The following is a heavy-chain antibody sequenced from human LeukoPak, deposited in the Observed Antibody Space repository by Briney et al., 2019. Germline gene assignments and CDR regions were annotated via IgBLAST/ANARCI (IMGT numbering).Heavy chain of an antibody. J-gene: IGHJ4*02. CDR3: ARLDNDPTIFDS. CDR2: VFYSGST. V-gene: IGHV4-59*03. Sequence: PSETLSLTCTVSGGSIGTYYWSWIRQPPGKGLEWIGYVFYSGSTNYNPSLKSRVTISVDTSKNQFSLNLSSVTAADTAVYYCARLDNDPTIFDSWGQGTLVTVSS. D-gene: IGHD1-1*01. CDR1: GGSIGTYY.